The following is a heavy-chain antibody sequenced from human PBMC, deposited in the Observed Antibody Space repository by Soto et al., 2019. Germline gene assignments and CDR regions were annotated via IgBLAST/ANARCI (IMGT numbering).Heavy chain of an antibody. D-gene: IGHD6-19*01. Sequence: GGSLRLSCAASGFTFSSYSMNWVRQAPGKGLEWVSYISSSSSTIYYADSVKGRFTISRDNAKNSLYLQMNSLRAEDTAVYYCARRIAVAGTVGDAFDIWGQGTMVTVSS. CDR3: ARRIAVAGTVGDAFDI. J-gene: IGHJ3*02. CDR1: GFTFSSYS. CDR2: ISSSSSTI. V-gene: IGHV3-48*01.